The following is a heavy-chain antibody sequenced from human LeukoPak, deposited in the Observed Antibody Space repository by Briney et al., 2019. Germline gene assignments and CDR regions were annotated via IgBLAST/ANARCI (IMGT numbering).Heavy chain of an antibody. Sequence: SETLSLTCPVSVGSISSYFWSCIRQPPGKGLEWIGYIYYSGSTNYNPSLKSRVTISVDTSKNQFSLKLSSVTAADTAVYYCAGEQINWFDPWGQGTLVTVSS. J-gene: IGHJ5*02. CDR3: AGEQINWFDP. D-gene: IGHD1/OR15-1a*01. CDR2: IYYSGST. CDR1: VGSISSYF. V-gene: IGHV4-59*01.